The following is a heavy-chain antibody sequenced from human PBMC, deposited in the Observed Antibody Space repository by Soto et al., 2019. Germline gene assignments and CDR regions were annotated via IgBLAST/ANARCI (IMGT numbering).Heavy chain of an antibody. CDR3: AAGEASSRNLAPYYLDF. V-gene: IGHV4-59*01. CDR1: GGSMRNYF. D-gene: IGHD6-13*01. Sequence: KPSETLSLTCTVSGGSMRNYFWTWIRQPPGEGLEWIGYIHYSGTTSFFPSYNPSLRSRVTISEDTSKNQFSLKLLSVTTADTAVYFCAAGEASSRNLAPYYLDFWGQGTLVTVSS. CDR2: IHYSGTT. J-gene: IGHJ4*02.